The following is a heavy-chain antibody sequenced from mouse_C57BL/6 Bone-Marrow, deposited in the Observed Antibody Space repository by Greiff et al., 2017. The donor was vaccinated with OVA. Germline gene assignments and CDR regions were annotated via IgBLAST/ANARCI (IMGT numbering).Heavy chain of an antibody. CDR3: ASGRYFDV. Sequence: QVHVKQPGAELVKPGASVKLSCKASGYTFTSYWMHWVKQRPGQGLEWIGIIHPNSGSTNYNEKFKSKATLTVDKSSSTAYMQLSSLTSEDSAVYYCASGRYFDVWGTGTTVTVSS. CDR1: GYTFTSYW. J-gene: IGHJ1*03. D-gene: IGHD1-1*02. CDR2: IHPNSGST. V-gene: IGHV1-64*01.